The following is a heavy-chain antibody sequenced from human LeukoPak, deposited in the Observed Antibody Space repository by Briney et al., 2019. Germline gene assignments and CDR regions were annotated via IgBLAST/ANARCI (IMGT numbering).Heavy chain of an antibody. J-gene: IGHJ4*02. V-gene: IGHV4-59*01. CDR1: GGSISSYY. CDR3: ARVVLVSRGSYEFDY. CDR2: IYYSGST. Sequence: SETLSLTCTVSGGSISSYYWSWIRQPPGKGLEWIGYIYYSGSTNYNPSLKSRVTISVDTSKNQFSLKLSSVTAADTAVYYCARVVLVSRGSYEFDYWGQGTLVTVSS. D-gene: IGHD5/OR15-5a*01.